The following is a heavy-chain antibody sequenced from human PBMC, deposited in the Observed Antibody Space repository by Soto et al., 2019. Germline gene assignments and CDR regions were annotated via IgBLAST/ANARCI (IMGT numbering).Heavy chain of an antibody. J-gene: IGHJ6*02. CDR1: GGSISSGGYY. CDR2: IYYSGST. CDR3: ARVLTTGYYYYGMDV. Sequence: SETLSLTCTVSGGSISSGGYYWSWIRQHPGKGLEWIGYIYYSGSTYYNPSLKSRVTISVDTSKNQFSLKLSSVTAADTAVYYCARVLTTGYYYYGMDVWGQGTTVTVSS. V-gene: IGHV4-31*03. D-gene: IGHD3-22*01.